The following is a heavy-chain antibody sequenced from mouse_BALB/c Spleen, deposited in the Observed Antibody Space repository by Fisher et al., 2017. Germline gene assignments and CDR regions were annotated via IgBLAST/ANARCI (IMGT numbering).Heavy chain of an antibody. J-gene: IGHJ1*01. V-gene: IGHV1-42*01. D-gene: IGHD2-3*01. CDR3: ARGDGYFWYFDV. Sequence: KFKGKATLTVDKSSSTAYMQLKSLTSEDSAVYYCARGDGYFWYFDVWGAGTTVTVSS.